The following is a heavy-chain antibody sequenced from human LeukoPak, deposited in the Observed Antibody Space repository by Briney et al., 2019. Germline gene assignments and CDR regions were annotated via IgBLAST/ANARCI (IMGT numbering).Heavy chain of an antibody. Sequence: GGSLTLPCAASGFSISNDWMSWVRQAPGKALEWVARVKSRNAGETTEYAAPVKGRFTISRDDSKNTLYLQMNSLKTEDTAVYYCTLIQGWGSGSYYRDFCGQATLVTVSS. V-gene: IGHV3-15*01. D-gene: IGHD3-10*01. CDR1: GFSISNDW. J-gene: IGHJ4*02. CDR2: VKSRNAGETT. CDR3: TLIQGWGSGSYYRDF.